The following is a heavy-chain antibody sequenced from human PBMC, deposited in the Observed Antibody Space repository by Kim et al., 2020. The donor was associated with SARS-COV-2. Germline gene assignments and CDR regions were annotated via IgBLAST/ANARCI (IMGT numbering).Heavy chain of an antibody. J-gene: IGHJ5*02. V-gene: IGHV4-31*03. CDR2: IYYSGST. D-gene: IGHD2-2*01. Sequence: SETLSLTCTVSGGSISSGGYYWSWIRQHPGKGLEWIGYIYYSGSTYYNPSLKSRVTISVDTSKNQFSLKLSSVTAADTAVYYCARDGCSSTSCYGWFDPWGQGTLVTVSS. CDR1: GGSISSGGYY. CDR3: ARDGCSSTSCYGWFDP.